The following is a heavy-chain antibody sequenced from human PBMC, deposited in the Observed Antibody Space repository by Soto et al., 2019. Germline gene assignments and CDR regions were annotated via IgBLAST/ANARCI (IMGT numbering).Heavy chain of an antibody. CDR2: IKSKTDGGTT. CDR3: TTVDSSGWNDYYFDY. CDR1: GFTFSNAW. V-gene: IGHV3-15*01. D-gene: IGHD6-19*01. J-gene: IGHJ4*02. Sequence: PGGSLRLSCAASGFTFSNAWMSWVRQAPGKGLEWVGRIKSKTDGGTTDYAAPVKGRFTISRDDSKNTLYLQMNSLKTEDTAVYYCTTVDSSGWNDYYFDYWGQGTLVTVSS.